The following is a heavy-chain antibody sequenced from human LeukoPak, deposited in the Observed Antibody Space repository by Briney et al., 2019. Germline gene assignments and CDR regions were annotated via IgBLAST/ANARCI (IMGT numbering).Heavy chain of an antibody. D-gene: IGHD4-23*01. V-gene: IGHV3-13*01. Sequence: GGSLRLSCAASGFTFSSYDMHWVRQATGKGLEWVSAIGTAGDTYYPGSVKGRFTISRENAKNSLYLQMNSLRAEDTAVYYCARGSYGGNSDFDYWGQGTLVTVSS. CDR1: GFTFSSYD. CDR3: ARGSYGGNSDFDY. J-gene: IGHJ4*02. CDR2: IGTAGDT.